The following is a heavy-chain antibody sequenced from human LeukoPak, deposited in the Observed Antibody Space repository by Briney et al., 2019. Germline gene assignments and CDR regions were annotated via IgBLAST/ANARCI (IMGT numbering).Heavy chain of an antibody. CDR1: GFTFSSYG. CDR2: ISYDGSNK. V-gene: IGHV3-30*18. J-gene: IGHJ4*02. CDR3: AKDRESTMVRGVISPFDY. D-gene: IGHD3-10*01. Sequence: QPGGSLRLSCAASGFTFSSYGMHWVRQAPGKGLEWVAVISYDGSNKYYADSVEGRFTISRDNSKNALYLQMNSLRAEDTAVYYCAKDRESTMVRGVISPFDYWGQGTLVTVSS.